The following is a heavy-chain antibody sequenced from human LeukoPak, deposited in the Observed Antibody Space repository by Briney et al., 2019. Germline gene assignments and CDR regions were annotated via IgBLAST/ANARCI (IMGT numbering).Heavy chain of an antibody. Sequence: GGSLRLSCAASGFTFSDYYMSWIRQAPGKGLEWVSYISSSGSTIYYADSVKGRFTISRDNAKNSLYLQMNSLRAEDTAVYYCAKVLLWFGELLYDAFDIWGQGTMVTVSS. D-gene: IGHD3-10*01. CDR1: GFTFSDYY. CDR2: ISSSGSTI. CDR3: AKVLLWFGELLYDAFDI. J-gene: IGHJ3*02. V-gene: IGHV3-11*01.